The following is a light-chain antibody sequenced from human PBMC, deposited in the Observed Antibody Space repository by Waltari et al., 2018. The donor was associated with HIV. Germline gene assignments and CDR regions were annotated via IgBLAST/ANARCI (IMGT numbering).Light chain of an antibody. CDR1: NSNIGNNH. J-gene: IGLJ1*01. V-gene: IGLV1-51*01. CDR2: DTN. CDR3: GTWDSKLTIYV. Sequence: QSVLTQPPSVSAAPGQRVNISCSGDNSNIGNNHVSWNRQVPGTAPKVLIYDTNKRPSGIPDRFSGSKSGTSATLAITGLQTGDEADYYCGTWDSKLTIYVFGSGSKVTVL.